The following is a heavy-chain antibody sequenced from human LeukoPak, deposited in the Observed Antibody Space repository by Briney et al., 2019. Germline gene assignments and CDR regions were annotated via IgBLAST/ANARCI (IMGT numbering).Heavy chain of an antibody. J-gene: IGHJ5*02. D-gene: IGHD6-19*01. Sequence: GGSLRLSCAASGFTFSNYPIHWVRQAAGKGLEFVSSIHSNGISTYYGNSVKGRFTVSRDTSKNTVYLQMGSLREEDMAVYYCARTQQWLATGGWYWFDTWGQGTLVTVSS. CDR3: ARTQQWLATGGWYWFDT. V-gene: IGHV3-64*01. CDR1: GFTFSNYP. CDR2: IHSNGIST.